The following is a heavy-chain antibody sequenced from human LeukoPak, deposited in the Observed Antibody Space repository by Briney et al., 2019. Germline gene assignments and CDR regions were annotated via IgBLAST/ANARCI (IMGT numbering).Heavy chain of an antibody. J-gene: IGHJ4*02. D-gene: IGHD3-22*01. CDR2: ISNDGVYT. CDR3: AKGSSGGRPYYFDY. CDR1: GFTFRNYA. V-gene: IGHV3-23*01. Sequence: PGGSLRLSCVASGFTFRNYAMSWVCQSPGKGLEWISAISNDGVYTFHADSVKGRLTISRDNSKNTLYLQMDSLRAEDTAIYYCAKGSSGGRPYYFDYWGQGTLVTVSS.